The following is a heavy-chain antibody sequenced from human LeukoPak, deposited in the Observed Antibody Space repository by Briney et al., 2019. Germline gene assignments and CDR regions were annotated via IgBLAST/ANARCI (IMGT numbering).Heavy chain of an antibody. V-gene: IGHV1-69*05. J-gene: IGHJ4*02. CDR1: GGTFSSYA. CDR3: ARALHTMDPFDY. Sequence: SVKVSCKASGGTFSSYAISWVRQAPGQGLEWMGGIIPIFGTANFAQKFQGRVTITTDESTSTAYMELSSLRSEDTAVYYCARALHTMDPFDYWGQGTLVTVSS. CDR2: IIPIFGTA. D-gene: IGHD5-24*01.